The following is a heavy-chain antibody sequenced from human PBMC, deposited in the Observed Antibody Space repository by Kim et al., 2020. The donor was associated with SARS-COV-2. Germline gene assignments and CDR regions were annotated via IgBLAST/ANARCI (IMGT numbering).Heavy chain of an antibody. Sequence: FVDSVKGRFSISRDDAKNSVFLQMNSLRVEDTAVYYCTRDGPADGYYFGSWGQGTLVTVSS. CDR3: TRDGPADGYYFGS. J-gene: IGHJ4*02. D-gene: IGHD6-13*01. V-gene: IGHV3-7*01.